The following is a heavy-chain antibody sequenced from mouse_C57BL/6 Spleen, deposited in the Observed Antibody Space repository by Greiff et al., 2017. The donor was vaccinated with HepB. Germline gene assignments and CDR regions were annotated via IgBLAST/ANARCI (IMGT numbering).Heavy chain of an antibody. J-gene: IGHJ2*01. Sequence: EVQLQESGGDLVKPGGSLKLSCAASGFTFSSYGMSWVRQTPDKRLEWVATISSGGSYTYYPDSVKGRFTISRDNAKNTLYLQRSSLMSADTAMYYCAIYGSSYGNYFDYRGQGTTLTVSS. CDR1: GFTFSSYG. CDR3: AIYGSSYGNYFDY. V-gene: IGHV5-6*01. D-gene: IGHD1-1*01. CDR2: ISSGGSYT.